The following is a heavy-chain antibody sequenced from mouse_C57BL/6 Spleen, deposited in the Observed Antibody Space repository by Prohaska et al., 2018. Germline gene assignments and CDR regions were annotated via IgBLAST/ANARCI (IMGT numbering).Heavy chain of an antibody. CDR1: GYTFTDYY. CDR2: INPNNGGT. CDR3: ARNYGNYDYVMDY. V-gene: IGHV1-26*01. Sequence: SVKISCKASGYTFTDYYMNWVKQSHGKSLEWIGDINPNNGGTSYNQKFKGKATLTVDKSSSTAYMELRSLTSEDSAVYYCARNYGNYDYVMDYWGQGTSVTVSS. D-gene: IGHD2-1*01. J-gene: IGHJ4*01.